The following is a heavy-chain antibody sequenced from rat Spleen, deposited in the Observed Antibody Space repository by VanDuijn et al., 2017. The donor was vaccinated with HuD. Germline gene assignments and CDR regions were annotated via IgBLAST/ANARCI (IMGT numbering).Heavy chain of an antibody. V-gene: IGHV5-31*01. CDR2: ITNTGRST. CDR3: TTGAQPRD. J-gene: IGHJ2*01. CDR1: GFTFNNYW. Sequence: EVQLVESGGGLVQPGRSLKLSCVASGFTFNNYWMTWIRQAPGKGLEWVASITNTGRSTYYPDSVRGRFAISRDTAENTLYLQMSSLRSEDTATYYCTTGAQPRDWGQGVMVTVSS. D-gene: IGHD1-10*01.